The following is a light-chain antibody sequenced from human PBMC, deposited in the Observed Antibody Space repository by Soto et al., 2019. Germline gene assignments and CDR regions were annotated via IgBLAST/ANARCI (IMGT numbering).Light chain of an antibody. J-gene: IGKJ1*01. CDR3: QQAYTSPRT. Sequence: DIVMTQSPDSLAVSLGERATINCKSSQTVLDSSNNRDYLTWYQQKPGQPPKLLIYWASTREFGVPDRFSGSGSGTDFTLTISSQQAGDVGVYYCQQAYTSPRTFGHGTKVEIK. CDR2: WAS. CDR1: QTVLDSSNNRDY. V-gene: IGKV4-1*01.